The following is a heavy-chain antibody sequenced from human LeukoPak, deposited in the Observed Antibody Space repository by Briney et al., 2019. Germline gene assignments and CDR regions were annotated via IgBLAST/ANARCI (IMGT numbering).Heavy chain of an antibody. J-gene: IGHJ4*02. CDR1: GASVSSGGYY. D-gene: IGHD3-10*01. CDR2: IYYSGST. CDR3: ARRGGSGRSFDY. Sequence: PSETLSLTCTVSGASVSSGGYYWSWIRQPPGKGLEWIGYIYYSGSTNFNPSLKSRVTVSVDTSKNQFSLKVSSVTAAGTAVYYCARRGGSGRSFDYWGQGTLVTVSS. V-gene: IGHV4-61*08.